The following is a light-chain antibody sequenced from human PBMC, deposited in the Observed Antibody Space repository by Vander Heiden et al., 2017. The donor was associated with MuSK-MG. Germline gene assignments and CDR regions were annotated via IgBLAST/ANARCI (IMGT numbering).Light chain of an antibody. J-gene: IGKJ4*01. CDR3: QQYGSAALT. Sequence: EIVLTQSPGTLSLSPGERATLSCWASQCVRSSQLAWYQQKPGQAPRLVIYSTSSRATDFPDRFSGSGSGRDFTLTISRLEPEDFAVYYCQQYGSAALTFGGGTTVELK. CDR1: QCVRSSQ. CDR2: STS. V-gene: IGKV3-20*01.